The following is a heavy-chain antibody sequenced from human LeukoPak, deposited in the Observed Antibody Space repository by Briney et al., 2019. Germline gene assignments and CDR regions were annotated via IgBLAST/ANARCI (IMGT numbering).Heavy chain of an antibody. Sequence: GGSLRLSCAASGFTFSSYAMSWVRQAPGKGLEWVSYISSSSSTIYYADSVKGRFTISRDNAKNSLYLQMNSLRAEDTAVYYCARDQDDAFDIWGQGTMVTVSS. CDR2: ISSSSSTI. J-gene: IGHJ3*02. CDR1: GFTFSSYA. CDR3: ARDQDDAFDI. V-gene: IGHV3-48*01.